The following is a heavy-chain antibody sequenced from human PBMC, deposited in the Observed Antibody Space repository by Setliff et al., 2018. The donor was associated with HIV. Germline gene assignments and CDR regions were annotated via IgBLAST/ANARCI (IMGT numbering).Heavy chain of an antibody. CDR3: ARSVGYTFWSGYLI. J-gene: IGHJ4*02. V-gene: IGHV4-39*01. CDR1: GGSISGSGYY. Sequence: SETLSLTCSVSGGSISGSGYYWGWVRQAPGKGLEWIGSIYYTGSDYYSPSLKSRVSMSVDTSRNQISLRLTSMTPADTAVYYCARSVGYTFWSGYLIWGQGTLVTV. D-gene: IGHD3-3*01. CDR2: IYYTGSD.